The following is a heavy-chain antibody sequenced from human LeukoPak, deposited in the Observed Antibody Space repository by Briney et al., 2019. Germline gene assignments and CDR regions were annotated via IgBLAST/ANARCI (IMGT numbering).Heavy chain of an antibody. Sequence: GGSLRLSCAASGFTVSSNYMSWVRQAPGKGLEWVSVIYSGGSTYYADSVKGRFTIPRDNSKNTLYLQMNSLRAEDTAVYYCAKESHLEIAAAGQDYWGQGTLVTVSS. CDR2: IYSGGST. CDR3: AKESHLEIAAAGQDY. CDR1: GFTVSSNY. V-gene: IGHV3-53*01. D-gene: IGHD6-13*01. J-gene: IGHJ4*02.